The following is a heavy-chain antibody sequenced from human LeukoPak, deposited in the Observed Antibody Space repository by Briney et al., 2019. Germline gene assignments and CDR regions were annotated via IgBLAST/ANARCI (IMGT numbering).Heavy chain of an antibody. Sequence: ASVKVSCKASTYTFTGYYIHWVRQAPGQGLEWMGWINPNSGDTNYAQKFQGRVTLTRDTSISTAYMDLSSLRSGDTAIYYCARDHYYGSGTYPDYWGQGTLVAVSS. J-gene: IGHJ4*02. D-gene: IGHD3-10*01. V-gene: IGHV1-2*02. CDR1: TYTFTGYY. CDR2: INPNSGDT. CDR3: ARDHYYGSGTYPDY.